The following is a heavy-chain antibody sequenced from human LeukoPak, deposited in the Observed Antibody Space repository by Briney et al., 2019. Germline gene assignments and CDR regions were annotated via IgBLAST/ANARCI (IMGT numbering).Heavy chain of an antibody. V-gene: IGHV3-30-3*02. CDR2: ISYDGSNK. CDR1: GFTFSSYA. D-gene: IGHD6-6*01. J-gene: IGHJ4*02. Sequence: GGSLRLSCAASGFTFSSYAMHWVRQAPGKGLEWVAVISYDGSNKYYADSVKGRFTISRDNSKNTLYLQMNSLRAEDTAVYYCAKTGRQLVLDYWGQGTLVTVSS. CDR3: AKTGRQLVLDY.